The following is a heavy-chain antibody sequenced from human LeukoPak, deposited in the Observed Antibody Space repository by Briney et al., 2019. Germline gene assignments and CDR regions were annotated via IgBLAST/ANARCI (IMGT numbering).Heavy chain of an antibody. CDR2: IWYDGSNK. V-gene: IGHV3-33*01. J-gene: IGHJ6*02. Sequence: PGGSLRLSCAASGFTFSSYGMHWVRQAPGKGLEWVAVIWYDGSNKYYADSVKGRFTISRDNSKNTLYPQMNSLRAEDTAVYYCARVMDCSSTSCYFRYYYYYRMDVWGQGTTVTVSS. D-gene: IGHD2-2*01. CDR3: ARVMDCSSTSCYFRYYYYYRMDV. CDR1: GFTFSSYG.